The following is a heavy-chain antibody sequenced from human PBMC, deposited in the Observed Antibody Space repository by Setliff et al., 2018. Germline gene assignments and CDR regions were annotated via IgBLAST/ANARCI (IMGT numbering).Heavy chain of an antibody. Sequence: SETLSLTCTVSGGSINSYYWSWIRQPLGKGLEWIAYIYYSGSTNYNPFLKSRVTISVDTSKNQFSLKLSSVTAADTAVYYCARGNNWEPDAFDVWGQGTMVTVSS. V-gene: IGHV4-59*01. CDR1: GGSINSYY. J-gene: IGHJ3*01. CDR3: ARGNNWEPDAFDV. CDR2: IYYSGST. D-gene: IGHD1-20*01.